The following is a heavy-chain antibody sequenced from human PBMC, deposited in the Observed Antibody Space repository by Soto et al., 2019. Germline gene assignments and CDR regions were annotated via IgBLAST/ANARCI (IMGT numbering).Heavy chain of an antibody. J-gene: IGHJ4*02. CDR2: INPSDGRT. CDR1: GYTFTNYY. D-gene: IGHD1-26*01. CDR3: ARVSGSYWPFDY. V-gene: IGHV1-46*01. Sequence: ASVKVSCKASGYTFTNYYIHWVRQAPGQGPEWMGIINPSDGRTTYTQKLQGRITMIRDTSTSTVYMELSSLRSEDTAVYYCARVSGSYWPFDYWGQGTQVTVSS.